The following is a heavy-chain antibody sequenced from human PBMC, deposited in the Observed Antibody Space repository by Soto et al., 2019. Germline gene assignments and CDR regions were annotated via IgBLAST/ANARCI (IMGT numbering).Heavy chain of an antibody. V-gene: IGHV4-30-4*01. D-gene: IGHD2-21*01. CDR1: GGSISSDNYY. CDR2: VYYNGIT. Sequence: KLSETLSLTCSVSGGSISSDNYYWSWIRQTPGKGLEWIGYVYYNGITYSNPSLKSRVTVSVDTSKNQFSLKLSSVTAADTAVYYCARLGAYYQSLDPWGPGTLVTVSS. CDR3: ARLGAYYQSLDP. J-gene: IGHJ5*02.